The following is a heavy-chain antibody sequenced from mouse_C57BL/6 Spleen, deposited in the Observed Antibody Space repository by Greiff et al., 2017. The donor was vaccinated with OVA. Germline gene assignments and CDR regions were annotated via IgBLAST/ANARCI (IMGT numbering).Heavy chain of an antibody. Sequence: VQLKQPGAELVKPGASVKLSCKASGYTFTSYWMQWVKQRPGQGLEWIGEIDPSDSYTNYNQKFKGKATLTVDTSSSTAYMQLSSLTSEDSAVYYCARPHYYGSSYKWYFDVWGTGTTVTVSS. V-gene: IGHV1-50*01. CDR1: GYTFTSYW. D-gene: IGHD1-1*01. J-gene: IGHJ1*03. CDR2: IDPSDSYT. CDR3: ARPHYYGSSYKWYFDV.